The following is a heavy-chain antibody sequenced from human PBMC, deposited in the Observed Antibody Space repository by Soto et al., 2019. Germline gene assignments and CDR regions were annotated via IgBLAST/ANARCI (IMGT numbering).Heavy chain of an antibody. Sequence: ASVKVSCKVSGYTLTELSMHWVRQAPGKGLEWMGGFDPEDGETIYAQKFQGRVTMTEDTSTDTAYMELSSLRSEDTAVYYCATAPDLSSSSGCYYYYYGMEVWGQGTTVTVSS. CDR3: ATAPDLSSSSGCYYYYYGMEV. CDR2: FDPEDGET. CDR1: GYTLTELS. V-gene: IGHV1-24*01. J-gene: IGHJ6*02. D-gene: IGHD6-6*01.